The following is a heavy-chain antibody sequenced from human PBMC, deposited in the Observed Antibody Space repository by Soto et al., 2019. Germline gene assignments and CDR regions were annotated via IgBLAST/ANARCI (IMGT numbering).Heavy chain of an antibody. J-gene: IGHJ4*02. CDR1: GFTFDDYA. V-gene: IGHV3-9*01. D-gene: IGHD6-13*01. CDR3: AKDKVHIAATRAYYFDY. Sequence: PGGSPRLSFAASGFTFDDYAMHWFRQAPGKGLEWVSGISWNSGSIGYADSVKGRFTISRDNAKNSLYLQMNSLRAEDTALYYCAKDKVHIAATRAYYFDYRGQGTLVTVSS. CDR2: ISWNSGSI.